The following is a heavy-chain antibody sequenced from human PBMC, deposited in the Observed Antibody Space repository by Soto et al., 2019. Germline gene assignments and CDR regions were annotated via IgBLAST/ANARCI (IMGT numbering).Heavy chain of an antibody. D-gene: IGHD6-13*01. CDR1: GFTFSNAW. Sequence: EVQLVESGGGLVKPGGSLRLSCAASGFTFSNAWMSWVRQAPGKGLEWVGRIKSKTDGGTTDYAAPVKGRFTISRDDSKNTLYLQMNSLKTDDTAVYYCTTGMYQVTPALIAAAGTKIRHPSDYWGQGTLFTVSS. V-gene: IGHV3-15*01. CDR3: TTGMYQVTPALIAAAGTKIRHPSDY. J-gene: IGHJ4*02. CDR2: IKSKTDGGTT.